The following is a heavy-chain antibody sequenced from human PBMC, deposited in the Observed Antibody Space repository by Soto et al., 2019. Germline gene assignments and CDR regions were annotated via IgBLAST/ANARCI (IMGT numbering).Heavy chain of an antibody. J-gene: IGHJ3*02. CDR3: ARGSGPNDAFDI. CDR2: IYYSGST. D-gene: IGHD2-15*01. V-gene: IGHV4-61*01. Sequence: PSETLSLTCTASGGSVSSGSYYWSWIRQPPGKGLEWIGYIYYSGSTNYNPSLKSRVTISVDTSKNQFSLKLSSVTAADTAVYYCARGSGPNDAFDIWGQGTMVTVSS. CDR1: GGSVSSGSYY.